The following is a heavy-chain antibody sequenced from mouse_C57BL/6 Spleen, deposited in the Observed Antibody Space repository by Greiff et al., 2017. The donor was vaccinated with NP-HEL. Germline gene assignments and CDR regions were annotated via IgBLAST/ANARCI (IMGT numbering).Heavy chain of an antibody. CDR1: GYTFTSYW. Sequence: VQLQQSGAELVKPGASVKMSCKASGYTFTSYWITWVKQRPGQGLEWIGDIYPGSGSTNYNEKFKSKATLTVDTSSSTAYMQLSSLTSEDSAVYYCARGPSNWDEAYWGQGTLVTVSA. CDR3: ARGPSNWDEAY. J-gene: IGHJ3*01. D-gene: IGHD4-1*01. CDR2: IYPGSGST. V-gene: IGHV1-55*01.